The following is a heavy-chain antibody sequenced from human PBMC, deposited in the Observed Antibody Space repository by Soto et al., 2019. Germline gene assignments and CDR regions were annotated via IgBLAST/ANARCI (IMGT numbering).Heavy chain of an antibody. CDR1: GAAISGYY. Sequence: QVRLQESGPGLVKPSETLSLTCVVSGAAISGYYWSWIRQPPGKGLEWIGFIYYSGSTTNYSPSLKNRVTISVDTSKNIISLRLGSVTAADTAICYCVRDGRERQFDYWGQGTLVTVSS. CDR3: VRDGRERQFDY. D-gene: IGHD1-26*01. V-gene: IGHV4-59*01. CDR2: IYYSGSTT. J-gene: IGHJ4*02.